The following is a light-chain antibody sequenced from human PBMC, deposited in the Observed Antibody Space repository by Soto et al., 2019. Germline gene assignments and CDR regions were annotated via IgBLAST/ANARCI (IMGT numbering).Light chain of an antibody. CDR2: AAS. CDR1: QSISSS. CDR3: QQSYSSPQMYT. Sequence: DIQMTQSPSSLSASVGDRVTITCRASQSISSSLNWYQQKPGKAPDLLIYAASNLQSGVPSRFSGSGSGTVFTLTIRGLQPEDFASYYCQQSYSSPQMYTFGQGTKLEIK. J-gene: IGKJ2*01. V-gene: IGKV1-39*01.